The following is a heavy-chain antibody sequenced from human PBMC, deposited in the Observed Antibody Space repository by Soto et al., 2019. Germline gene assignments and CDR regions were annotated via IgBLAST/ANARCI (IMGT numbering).Heavy chain of an antibody. CDR2: IYHSGST. V-gene: IGHV4-4*02. J-gene: IGHJ4*02. D-gene: IGHD1-26*01. Sequence: QVQLQESGPGLVKPSGTLSLTCGVFGGSISNSNWWTWVRQPPGKGLEWIGEIYHSGSTNYNSSLMSRVTISLDKPNNQSSLKLSYVTAADTAVYYCAHRPIVGAAIWGQGTLVTVSS. CDR1: GGSISNSNW. CDR3: AHRPIVGAAI.